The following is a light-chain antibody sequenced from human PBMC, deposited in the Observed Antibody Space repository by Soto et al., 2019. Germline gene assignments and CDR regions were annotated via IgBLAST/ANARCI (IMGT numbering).Light chain of an antibody. V-gene: IGLV1-40*01. CDR3: QSFDSSRIGLL. J-gene: IGLJ2*01. CDR2: DTT. Sequence: QSVLTQPPSVTGAPGQRVTISGPGSPPNIGAGNGVHWYHQFPHSAPKLLIYDTTNRPSGVPDRFSGSRSGTSASLAITGLQAEDEADYYCQSFDSSRIGLLFGGGTKVTVL. CDR1: PPNIGAGNG.